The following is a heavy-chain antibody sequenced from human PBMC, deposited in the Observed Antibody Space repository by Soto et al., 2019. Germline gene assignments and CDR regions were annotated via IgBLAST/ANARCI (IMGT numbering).Heavy chain of an antibody. CDR2: LNTYGNT. V-gene: IGHV4-4*07. CDR3: GRESGETWDYEAS. J-gene: IGHJ5*02. Sequence: SETLSVTCTVSGGSIGSYRWSWIRQPAGKGLEWIGRLNTYGNTHYNPSLKSRVTVSVDTSRNQFFLTLRSVTAADSAVYHCGRESGETWDYEASWGQETPLTVYS. D-gene: IGHD1-7*01. CDR1: GGSIGSYR.